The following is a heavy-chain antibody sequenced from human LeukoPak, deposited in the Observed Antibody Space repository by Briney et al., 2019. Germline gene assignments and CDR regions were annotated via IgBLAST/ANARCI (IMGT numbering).Heavy chain of an antibody. D-gene: IGHD4/OR15-4a*01. CDR3: AASVTPPADYPTTMVY. Sequence: SVKVSCKASGGTFSSYAISWVRQAPGQGLEWMGRIIPILGIANYAQKFRGRVTITADKSTSTAYMELSSLRSEDTAVYYCAASVTPPADYPTTMVYWGQGTLVTVSS. CDR1: GGTFSSYA. V-gene: IGHV1-69*04. J-gene: IGHJ4*02. CDR2: IIPILGIA.